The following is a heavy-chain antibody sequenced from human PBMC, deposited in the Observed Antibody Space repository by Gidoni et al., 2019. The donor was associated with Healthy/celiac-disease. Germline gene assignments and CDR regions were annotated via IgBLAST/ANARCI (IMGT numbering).Heavy chain of an antibody. CDR3: AREAYWATGVVVPAAAFDP. Sequence: QVQLVQSGSELKKPGASRTVSCTASGYTFTSYAMNWVRQATGQGLEWMGWINTNTGNPTDAQGFTGRFVFSLDTSVSTAYLQISSLKAEDTAVYYCAREAYWATGVVVPAAAFDPWGQGTLVTVSS. CDR2: INTNTGNP. CDR1: GYTFTSYA. J-gene: IGHJ5*02. V-gene: IGHV7-4-1*02. D-gene: IGHD2-2*01.